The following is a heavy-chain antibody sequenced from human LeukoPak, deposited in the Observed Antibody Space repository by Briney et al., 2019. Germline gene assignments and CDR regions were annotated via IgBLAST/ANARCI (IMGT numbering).Heavy chain of an antibody. Sequence: PGGSLRLSCAASGFTVSSNYMSWVRQAPGKGLEWVSVIYSGGSTYYADSVKGRFTIYRDNSKNTLYLQMNSLRAEDTAVYYCARDRGSGPYYYYGMDVWGQGTTVTVSS. V-gene: IGHV3-66*01. CDR3: ARDRGSGPYYYYGMDV. J-gene: IGHJ6*02. D-gene: IGHD3-10*01. CDR1: GFTVSSNY. CDR2: IYSGGST.